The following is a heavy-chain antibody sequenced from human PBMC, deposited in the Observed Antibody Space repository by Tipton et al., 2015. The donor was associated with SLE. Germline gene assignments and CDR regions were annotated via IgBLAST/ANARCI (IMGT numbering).Heavy chain of an antibody. CDR1: GYPFTSYG. V-gene: IGHV1-18*01. J-gene: IGHJ3*02. D-gene: IGHD2-15*01. Sequence: QSGPEVKKTGASVKVSCKGSGYPFTSYGISWVRQVPGQGLEWMGWISAYNGDTNYAQKFQGRVTMTTDTSMSTAYMELSSLRSEDTAVYYCARVHCQVESGGYVHEGGLDMWGQGTMVSVS. CDR2: ISAYNGDT. CDR3: ARVHCQVESGGYVHEGGLDM.